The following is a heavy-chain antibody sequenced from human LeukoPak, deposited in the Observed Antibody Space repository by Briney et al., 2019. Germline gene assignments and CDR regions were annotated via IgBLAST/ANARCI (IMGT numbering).Heavy chain of an antibody. D-gene: IGHD5-18*01. CDR2: ISGSGGST. CDR3: ARSWIQLWFGDY. CDR1: GFTFSSYA. J-gene: IGHJ4*02. V-gene: IGHV3-23*01. Sequence: PGGSLRLSCAASGFTFSSYAMSWVRQAPGKGLEWVSAISGSGGSTYYADSVKGRFTISRDNSKNTLYLQMNSLRAEDTAVYYCARSWIQLWFGDYWGQGTLVTVSS.